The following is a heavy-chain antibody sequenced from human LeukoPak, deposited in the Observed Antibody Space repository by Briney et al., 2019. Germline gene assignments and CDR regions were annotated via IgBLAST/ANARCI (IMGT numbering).Heavy chain of an antibody. CDR3: ARFATMSYWYFDL. V-gene: IGHV5-51*01. CDR2: IYPGDSDT. CDR1: GYTFTSYW. Sequence: GESLKISCKASGYTFTSYWIAWVRQMPGKGLEWLGIIYPGDSDTRYNPSFQGQVTISADKSITTAYLQWSSLKAPDTAMYFCARFATMSYWYFDLWGRGTLVTVSS. D-gene: IGHD3-3*01. J-gene: IGHJ2*01.